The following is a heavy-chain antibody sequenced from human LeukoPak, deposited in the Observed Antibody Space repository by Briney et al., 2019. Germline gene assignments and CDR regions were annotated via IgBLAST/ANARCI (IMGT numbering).Heavy chain of an antibody. J-gene: IGHJ4*02. CDR2: ISSDGSNK. Sequence: GRSLRLSCAASGFTFSSHVMHWVRQAPGKGLEWVAVISSDGSNKYYADSVKGRFTISRDNSKNTLYLQMSSLRAEDTAVYYCARDRYSSGWYGDFDCWGQGTLVTVSS. CDR1: GFTFSSHV. V-gene: IGHV3-30-3*01. CDR3: ARDRYSSGWYGDFDC. D-gene: IGHD6-19*01.